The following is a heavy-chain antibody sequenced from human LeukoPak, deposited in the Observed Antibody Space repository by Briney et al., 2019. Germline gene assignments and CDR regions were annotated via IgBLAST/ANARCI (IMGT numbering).Heavy chain of an antibody. V-gene: IGHV1-18*04. CDR3: ARAQQWLPQGY. J-gene: IGHJ4*02. D-gene: IGHD6-19*01. CDR1: GYTFTSYG. Sequence: ASVKVSCKASGYTFTSYGVSWVRQAPGQGLEWMGWISAYNGNTDYAQKLQGRVTMTTDTSASTAYMELRSLRSDDTAVYYCARAQQWLPQGYWGQGTLVTVSS. CDR2: ISAYNGNT.